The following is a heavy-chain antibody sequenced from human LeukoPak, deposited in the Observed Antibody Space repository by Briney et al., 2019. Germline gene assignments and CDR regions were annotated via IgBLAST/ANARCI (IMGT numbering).Heavy chain of an antibody. Sequence: PGRSLRLSCAASGFTFSSYGMHWVRQAPGKGLEWVAFIRYDGSNKYYADSVKGRFTISRDNSKNTLYLQMNSLRAEDTAVYYCAKDPISPNWALYADAFDIWGQGTMVTVSS. D-gene: IGHD7-27*01. CDR3: AKDPISPNWALYADAFDI. CDR2: IRYDGSNK. J-gene: IGHJ3*02. V-gene: IGHV3-30*02. CDR1: GFTFSSYG.